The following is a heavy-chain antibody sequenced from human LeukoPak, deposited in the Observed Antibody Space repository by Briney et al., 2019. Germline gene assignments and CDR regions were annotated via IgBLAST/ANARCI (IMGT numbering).Heavy chain of an antibody. CDR2: INAGNGNT. CDR1: GYTFTSYA. Sequence: ASVKVSCKAFGYTFTSYAMHWVRQAPGQRLEWMGWINAGNGNTKYSQKFQGRVTITRDTSASTAYMELSSLRSEDTAVYYCAYSLAATRGFDYWGQGTLVTVSS. D-gene: IGHD2-15*01. J-gene: IGHJ4*02. CDR3: AYSLAATRGFDY. V-gene: IGHV1-3*01.